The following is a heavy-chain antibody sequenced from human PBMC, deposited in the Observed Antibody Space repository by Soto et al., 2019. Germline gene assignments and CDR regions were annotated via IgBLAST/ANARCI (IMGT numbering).Heavy chain of an antibody. D-gene: IGHD3-3*01. V-gene: IGHV3-33*01. CDR1: GVTVCSYG. J-gene: IGHJ4*02. CDR3: ARDLQGKVYDFWSGYYSAGFDY. CDR2: IWYDGSNK. Sequence: GGSPGLCCAACGVTVCSYGMHWVRQAPGKGLEWVAVIWYDGSNKYYADSVKGRFTISRDNSKNTLYLQMNSLRAEDTAVYYCARDLQGKVYDFWSGYYSAGFDYWGQGTLVTVSS.